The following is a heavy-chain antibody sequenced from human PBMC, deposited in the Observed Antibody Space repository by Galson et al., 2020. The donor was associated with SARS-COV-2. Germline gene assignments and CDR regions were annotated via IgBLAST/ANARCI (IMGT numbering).Heavy chain of an antibody. D-gene: IGHD3-3*01. J-gene: IGHJ6*02. V-gene: IGHV3-33*01. CDR1: GFTFSSYG. Sequence: TGGSLRLSCAASGFTFSSYGMHWVRQAPGKGLEWVAVIWYDGSNKYYADSVKGRFTISRDNSKNTLYLQMNSLRAEDTAVYYCARETQNYDFLGGHYGMDVGGQGTTVTVSS. CDR2: IWYDGSNK. CDR3: ARETQNYDFLGGHYGMDV.